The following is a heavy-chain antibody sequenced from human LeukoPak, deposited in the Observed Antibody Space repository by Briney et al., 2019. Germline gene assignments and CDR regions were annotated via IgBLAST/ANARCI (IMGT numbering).Heavy chain of an antibody. J-gene: IGHJ6*03. CDR2: IWYDGSNK. Sequence: GGSLRLSCAASGFTFSSYGMHWVRQAPGKGLEWVAVIWYDGSNKYYADSVKGRFTISRDNSKNTLYLQMNSLRAEDTAVYYCARDKVAAAGEGFYYMDVWGKGTTVTVSS. CDR3: ARDKVAAAGEGFYYMDV. CDR1: GFTFSSYG. D-gene: IGHD6-13*01. V-gene: IGHV3-33*01.